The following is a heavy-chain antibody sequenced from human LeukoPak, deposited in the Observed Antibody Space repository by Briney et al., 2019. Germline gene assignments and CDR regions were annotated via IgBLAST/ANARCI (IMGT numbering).Heavy chain of an antibody. V-gene: IGHV3-23*01. CDR1: GFAFSNQA. Sequence: PGGSLRLACAASGFAFSNQAMGWVRQASGKGLEWVSVISDSGDITYYADSVKGRFTISRDNSKNTLFQQMNSLRAEDTAVYYCAKDARRTSGWYFFDYWGQGTLVTVSS. CDR2: ISDSGDIT. J-gene: IGHJ4*02. CDR3: AKDARRTSGWYFFDY. D-gene: IGHD6-19*01.